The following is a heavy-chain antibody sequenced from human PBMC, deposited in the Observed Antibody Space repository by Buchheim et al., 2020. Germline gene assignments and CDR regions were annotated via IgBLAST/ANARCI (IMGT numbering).Heavy chain of an antibody. CDR3: AGETDYFDY. CDR2: ISPSGRPI. Sequence: EVQLVESGGDLVQPGGSLRLSCAASGFTFNIFSMNWVRQAPGKGLEWVSYISPSGRPIYYPDSVKGRFTISRDNSKNSLYLQMNNLRAEDTAVYYCAGETDYFDYWGQGAL. CDR1: GFTFNIFS. J-gene: IGHJ4*02. V-gene: IGHV3-48*01.